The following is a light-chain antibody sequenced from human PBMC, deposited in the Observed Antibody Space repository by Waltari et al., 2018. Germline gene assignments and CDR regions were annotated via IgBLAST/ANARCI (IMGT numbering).Light chain of an antibody. Sequence: EIVLTQSPRTLSSSPGERATLSCRASQTVYSNWLAWYQQRPGQAPRLLISRASDRATGTPDRFSGSVSGTEFTLTISRLKPEDFAVYYCQQYSISPFTFGPGTRVDV. J-gene: IGKJ3*01. CDR2: RAS. V-gene: IGKV3-20*01. CDR1: QTVYSNW. CDR3: QQYSISPFT.